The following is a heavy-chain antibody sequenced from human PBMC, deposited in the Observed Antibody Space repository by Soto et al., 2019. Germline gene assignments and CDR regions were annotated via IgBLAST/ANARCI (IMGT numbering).Heavy chain of an antibody. D-gene: IGHD2-15*01. V-gene: IGHV3-21*01. CDR1: GFTFSSYS. CDR3: ARARYCSGGSCYDLRYYYGMDV. Sequence: PVGSLRLSCAASGFTFSSYSMNWVRQAPGKGLEWVSSISSSSSYIYYADSVKGRFAISRDNAKNSLYLQMNSLRAEDTAVYYCARARYCSGGSCYDLRYYYGMDVWGQGTTVTVSS. CDR2: ISSSSSYI. J-gene: IGHJ6*02.